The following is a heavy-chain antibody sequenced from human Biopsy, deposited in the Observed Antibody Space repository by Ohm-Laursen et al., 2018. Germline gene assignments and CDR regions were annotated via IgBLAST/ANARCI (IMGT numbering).Heavy chain of an antibody. J-gene: IGHJ6*02. V-gene: IGHV4-59*02. CDR2: IYYSGST. D-gene: IGHD2/OR15-2a*01. CDR3: ARATNSTGWPYYYFYGMDV. CDR1: GGSVSSDY. Sequence: GTLSLTCSVSGGSVSSDYWSWIRQTPGKGLEWIGYIYYSGSTNYNPSLKSRVTISVDTSKNQFSLRLNSVTAADTAVYYCARATNSTGWPYYYFYGMDVWGQGTTVTVSS.